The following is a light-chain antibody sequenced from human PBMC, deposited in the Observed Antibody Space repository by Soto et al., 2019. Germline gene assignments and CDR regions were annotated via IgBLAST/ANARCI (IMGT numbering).Light chain of an antibody. Sequence: QSALTQPPSASGSPGQSVTISCIGTTSDVGAYEVDSWFQQHPGKAPKLMISDVSKRPLGVPYRFSGSKSGNTAYLTISGLQAGDEADYYCCSYAGSYTRVFGEGTKVTVL. V-gene: IGLV2-11*01. J-gene: IGLJ3*02. CDR3: CSYAGSYTRV. CDR2: DVS. CDR1: TSDVGAYEV.